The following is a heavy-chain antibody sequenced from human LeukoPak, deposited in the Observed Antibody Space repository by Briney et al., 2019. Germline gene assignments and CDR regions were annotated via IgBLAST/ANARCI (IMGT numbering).Heavy chain of an antibody. Sequence: GASVKVSCKASGYTFTGYYMHWVRQAPGQGLEWMGWINPNSGGTNYAQKFQGWVTMTRDTSISTAYMELSRLRSDDTAVYYCAREQNYDSSGYYYDFGDWGQGTLVTVSS. CDR2: INPNSGGT. V-gene: IGHV1-2*04. CDR1: GYTFTGYY. J-gene: IGHJ4*02. D-gene: IGHD3-22*01. CDR3: AREQNYDSSGYYYDFGD.